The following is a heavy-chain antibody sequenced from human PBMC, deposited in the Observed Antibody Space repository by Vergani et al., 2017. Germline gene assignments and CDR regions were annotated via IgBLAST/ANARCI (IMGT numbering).Heavy chain of an antibody. Sequence: ELQLLQSGGGLVQPGGSLRLSCEASGFTFSTYAMNWVRQAPGKGLEWVSAISGSGRNPYYADSVKGRLTISRDNSKTTVFLHMNSLRAEDTAVYYCAKDVTTKVVETYGMDVWGQGSTVTGSS. D-gene: IGHD3-22*01. CDR1: GFTFSTYA. J-gene: IGHJ6*02. CDR3: AKDVTTKVVETYGMDV. V-gene: IGHV3-23*01. CDR2: ISGSGRNP.